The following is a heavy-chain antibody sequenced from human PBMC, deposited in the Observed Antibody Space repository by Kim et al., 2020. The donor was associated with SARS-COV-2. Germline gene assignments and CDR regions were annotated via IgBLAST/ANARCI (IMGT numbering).Heavy chain of an antibody. J-gene: IGHJ6*02. D-gene: IGHD7-27*01. CDR3: ARSPVGRSLGPKYGMDV. Sequence: ASVKVSCKASGYTFTSYGISWVRQAPGQGLEWMGWISAYNGNTNYAQKLQGRVTMTTDTSTSTAYMELRSLRSDDTAVYYCARSPVGRSLGPKYGMDVWGQVTTVTVSS. CDR2: ISAYNGNT. V-gene: IGHV1-18*04. CDR1: GYTFTSYG.